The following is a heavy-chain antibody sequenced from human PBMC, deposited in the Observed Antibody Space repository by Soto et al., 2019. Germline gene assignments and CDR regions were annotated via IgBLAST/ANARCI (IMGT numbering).Heavy chain of an antibody. Sequence: ASVKVSCKASGYTFIGYYIHWVRQAPGQGLEWMGWINPNSGGTNYAQKFQGWVTMTRDTSISTAYMELNRLRSDDTAVYFCARGVMAKGFGYYFDYWGQGALVTVSS. V-gene: IGHV1-2*04. J-gene: IGHJ4*02. D-gene: IGHD2-8*01. CDR2: INPNSGGT. CDR1: GYTFIGYY. CDR3: ARGVMAKGFGYYFDY.